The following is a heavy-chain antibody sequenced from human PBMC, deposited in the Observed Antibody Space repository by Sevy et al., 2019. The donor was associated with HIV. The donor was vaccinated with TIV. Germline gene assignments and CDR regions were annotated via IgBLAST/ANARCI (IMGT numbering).Heavy chain of an antibody. CDR1: GFTFSSYW. D-gene: IGHD2-2*01. CDR2: IKQDGSER. V-gene: IGHV3-7*01. CDR3: ERGSFCSSASCYSGGYHY. J-gene: IGHJ4*02. Sequence: GGSLRLSCAASGFTFSSYWLNWVRQAPGKGLEWVANIKQDGSERYYVDSVKGRFTISRDNDKNSLYLQMNSLRAEDTAVYYCERGSFCSSASCYSGGYHYWGQGTLVTVSS.